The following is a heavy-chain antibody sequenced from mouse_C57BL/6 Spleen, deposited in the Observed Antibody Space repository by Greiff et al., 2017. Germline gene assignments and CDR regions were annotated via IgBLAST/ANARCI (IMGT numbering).Heavy chain of an antibody. D-gene: IGHD2-3*01. CDR2: IDPSDSET. Sequence: VKQRPIQGLEWIGNIDPSDSETHYNQKFKDKATLTVDKSSSTAYMQLSSLTSEDSAVYYCARRDGYYEYFDVWGTGTTVTVSS. CDR3: ARRDGYYEYFDV. J-gene: IGHJ1*03. V-gene: IGHV1-52*01.